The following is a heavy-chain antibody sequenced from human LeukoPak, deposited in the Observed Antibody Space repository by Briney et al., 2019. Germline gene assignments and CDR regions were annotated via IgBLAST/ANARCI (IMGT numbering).Heavy chain of an antibody. Sequence: GGSLRLSCAASGFTFSSYSMNWVRQAPGKGLEWVSSISSSSSYIYYADSVKGRFTISRDNAKNSLYLQMNSLRAEDTAVYYCAREPYCSSTSCPDTYYYYYYMDVWGKGTTVTVSS. D-gene: IGHD2-2*01. CDR2: ISSSSSYI. V-gene: IGHV3-21*01. CDR3: AREPYCSSTSCPDTYYYYYYMDV. J-gene: IGHJ6*03. CDR1: GFTFSSYS.